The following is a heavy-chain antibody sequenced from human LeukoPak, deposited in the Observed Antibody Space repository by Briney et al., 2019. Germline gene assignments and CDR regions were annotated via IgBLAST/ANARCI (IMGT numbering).Heavy chain of an antibody. CDR3: ASSYDSSGYYERTHFDY. Sequence: ASVKVSCKASAGTCSSYAISWVRQAPGQGLEWMGRIIPIFGIANYAQKFQGRVTITADKSTSTAYMELSSLRSEDTAVYYCASSYDSSGYYERTHFDYWGQGTLVTVSS. D-gene: IGHD3-22*01. J-gene: IGHJ4*02. V-gene: IGHV1-69*04. CDR2: IIPIFGIA. CDR1: AGTCSSYA.